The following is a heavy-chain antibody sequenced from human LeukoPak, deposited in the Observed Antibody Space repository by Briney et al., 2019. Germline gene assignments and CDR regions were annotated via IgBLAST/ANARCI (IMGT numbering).Heavy chain of an antibody. D-gene: IGHD3-10*01. Sequence: SQTLSLTCTVSGGSISSGGYYWSWIRQHPGKGLEWIGYIYYSGSTYYNPSLKSRVTISVDTSKNQFSLKLSSVTAADTVVYYCARDRLTMVRGHHREVDAFDIWGQGTMVTVSS. J-gene: IGHJ3*02. CDR3: ARDRLTMVRGHHREVDAFDI. CDR1: GGSISSGGYY. V-gene: IGHV4-31*03. CDR2: IYYSGST.